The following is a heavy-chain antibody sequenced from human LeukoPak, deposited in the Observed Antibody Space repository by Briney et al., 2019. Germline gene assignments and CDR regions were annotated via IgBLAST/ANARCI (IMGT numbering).Heavy chain of an antibody. D-gene: IGHD3-22*01. V-gene: IGHV4-59*01. CDR2: IYYSGST. CDR3: ARVPYDSSGYPYFDY. Sequence: SETLSLTCTVSGGSISSSYWSWIRQPPGKGLEWIGYIYYSGSTNYNPSLKSRVTISVDTSKNQFSLKLSSVSAADTAVYYCARVPYDSSGYPYFDYWGQGTLVTVSS. CDR1: GGSISSSY. J-gene: IGHJ4*02.